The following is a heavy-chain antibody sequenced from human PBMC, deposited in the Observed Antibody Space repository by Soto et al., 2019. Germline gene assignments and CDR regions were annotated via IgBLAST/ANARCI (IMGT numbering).Heavy chain of an antibody. CDR2: IYYSGST. D-gene: IGHD2-15*01. J-gene: IGHJ6*02. CDR1: GGSISSYY. CDR3: ARRMRHYYGMDV. Sequence: QVQLQESGPGLVKPSETLSLTCTVSGGSISSYYWSWIRQPPGKGLEWIGYIYYSGSTNYNPSLKSRVTMSVDMSKNQFSLKLSSVTAADTAVYYCARRMRHYYGMDVWGQGTTVTVSS. V-gene: IGHV4-59*01.